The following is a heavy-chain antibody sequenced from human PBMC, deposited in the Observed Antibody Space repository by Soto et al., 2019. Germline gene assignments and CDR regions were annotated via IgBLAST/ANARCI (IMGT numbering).Heavy chain of an antibody. CDR3: AIRDITMVRGVYYYYGMDV. D-gene: IGHD3-10*01. Sequence: EVQLVESGGGLVQPGGSLRLSCAASGFTFSSYWMSWVRQAPGKGLEWVANIKQDGSEKYYVDSVKGRFTISRDNAKNSLYLQMNSLRAEDTAVYYCAIRDITMVRGVYYYYGMDVWGQGTTVTVSS. J-gene: IGHJ6*02. CDR1: GFTFSSYW. CDR2: IKQDGSEK. V-gene: IGHV3-7*05.